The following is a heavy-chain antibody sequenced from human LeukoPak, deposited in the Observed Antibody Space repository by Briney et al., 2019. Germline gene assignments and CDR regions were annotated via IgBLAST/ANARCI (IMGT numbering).Heavy chain of an antibody. J-gene: IGHJ4*02. V-gene: IGHV3-23*01. D-gene: IGHD6-19*01. Sequence: GGSLRLSCAASGFTFSSYAMSWVRQAPGKGLEWVSAISGSGGSTYYADSVKGRFTIPRDNSKNTLYLQMNSLRAEDTAVYYCAQLGGEIAVDITFDYWGQGTLVTVSS. CDR1: GFTFSSYA. CDR3: AQLGGEIAVDITFDY. CDR2: ISGSGGST.